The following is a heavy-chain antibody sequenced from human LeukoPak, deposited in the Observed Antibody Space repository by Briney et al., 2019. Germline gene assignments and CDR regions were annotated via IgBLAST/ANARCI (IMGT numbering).Heavy chain of an antibody. CDR3: AREVRSLWFGELSLFDY. Sequence: GGSLRLSCAASGFTFSSYSMNWVRQAPGKGLEWVSYISSSSSTIYYADSVKGRFTISRENAKNSLYLQMNSLRDEDTAVYYCAREVRSLWFGELSLFDYWGQGTLVTVSS. J-gene: IGHJ4*02. D-gene: IGHD3-10*01. V-gene: IGHV3-48*02. CDR2: ISSSSSTI. CDR1: GFTFSSYS.